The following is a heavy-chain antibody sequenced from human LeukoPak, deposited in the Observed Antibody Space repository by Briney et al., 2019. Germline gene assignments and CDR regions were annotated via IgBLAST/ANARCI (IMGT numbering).Heavy chain of an antibody. V-gene: IGHV5-51*01. Sequence: GESLRICCKGSGYNFPSYWIGWVRQMPGKGLEWMGIIYPGDSDTRYSPSFQGQVTISADKSISTAYLQWGSLKASDTAMYYCARSHGIYYVDYWGQGTPVTVSS. CDR1: GYNFPSYW. J-gene: IGHJ4*02. CDR3: ARSHGIYYVDY. D-gene: IGHD1-26*01. CDR2: IYPGDSDT.